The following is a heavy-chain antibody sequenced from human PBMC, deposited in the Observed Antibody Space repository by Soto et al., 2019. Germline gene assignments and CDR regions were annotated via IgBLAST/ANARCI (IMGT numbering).Heavy chain of an antibody. CDR1: GGSISNYY. V-gene: IGHV4-59*01. D-gene: IGHD5-18*01. J-gene: IGHJ5*02. CDR2: IYHSWTT. Sequence: QVQVQESGPGLVKPSETLSLTCTVSGGSISNYYWSWIRQSPGKGLEWIANIYHSWTTNYNLSLKGRVSISIDSSKTQVSLRLKSVTAADTAVYYCARGGYRTLAWFDPWGQGTLVTVSS. CDR3: ARGGYRTLAWFDP.